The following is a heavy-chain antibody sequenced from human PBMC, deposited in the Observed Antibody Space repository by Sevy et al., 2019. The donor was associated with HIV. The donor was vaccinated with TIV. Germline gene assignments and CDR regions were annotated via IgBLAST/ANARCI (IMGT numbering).Heavy chain of an antibody. J-gene: IGHJ4*02. V-gene: IGHV3-7*05. CDR3: ARAGPLGDRDHFDH. CDR2: INQDGSGK. CDR1: GFTFSSYW. Sequence: GGSLRLSCAASGFTFSSYWMSWVRQAPGKGLEWVAYINQDGSGKSYVDSVKGRFTISRDNAKNSMFLKLNSLRAEDTDVYYCARAGPLGDRDHFDHWGQGTLVTVSS. D-gene: IGHD4-17*01.